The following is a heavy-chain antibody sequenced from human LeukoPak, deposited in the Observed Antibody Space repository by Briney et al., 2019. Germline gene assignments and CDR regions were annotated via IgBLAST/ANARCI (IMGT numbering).Heavy chain of an antibody. CDR3: ARELSGSYSHAFDI. D-gene: IGHD1-26*01. CDR2: ISSSSSYI. J-gene: IGHJ3*02. V-gene: IGHV3-21*01. Sequence: GGSLRLSCAASGFTFSSYSVNWVRQAPGKGLEWVSSISSSSSYIYYADSVKGRFTISRDNAKNSLYLQMNSLRAEDTAVYYCARELSGSYSHAFDIWGQGTMVTVSS. CDR1: GFTFSSYS.